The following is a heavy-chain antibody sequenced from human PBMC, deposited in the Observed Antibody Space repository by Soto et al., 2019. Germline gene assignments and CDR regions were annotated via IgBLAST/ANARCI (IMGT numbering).Heavy chain of an antibody. J-gene: IGHJ3*02. D-gene: IGHD2-15*01. Sequence: QVQLVQSGAEVKKPGASVKVSCKASGYTFTSYYMHWVRQAPGQGLEWMGIINPSGGSTSYAQKLRGRVTMTRNTSTSPVYMELSNLRSEDTAVYDCATEEGYCSGVSCFYNDAFDIWGQGTMVTF. CDR1: GYTFTSYY. CDR2: INPSGGST. V-gene: IGHV1-46*03. CDR3: ATEEGYCSGVSCFYNDAFDI.